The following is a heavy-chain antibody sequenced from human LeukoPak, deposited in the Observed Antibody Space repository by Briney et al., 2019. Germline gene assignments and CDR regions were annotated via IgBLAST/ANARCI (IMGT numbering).Heavy chain of an antibody. CDR2: ISGSGVST. J-gene: IGHJ4*02. V-gene: IGHV3-23*01. D-gene: IGHD4-17*01. Sequence: GGSLRLSCAASGFTFSKYAMSWVRQAPGKGLEWVSTISGSGVSTYYADSVKGRFTISRDNSKSTVYLQMNSLRAEDTAVYYCARDAAMTTGYWGQGTLVTVSS. CDR3: ARDAAMTTGY. CDR1: GFTFSKYA.